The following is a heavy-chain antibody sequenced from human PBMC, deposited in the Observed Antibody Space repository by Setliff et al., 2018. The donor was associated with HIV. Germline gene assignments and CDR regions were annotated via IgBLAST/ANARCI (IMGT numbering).Heavy chain of an antibody. CDR2: FDPEDGET. CDR1: GYTLTELS. Sequence: ASVKVSCKVSGYTLTELSMHWVRQAPGKGLEWMGGFDPEDGETIYAQKFQGRVTMTEDTSTDTAYMELSSLRSEETAVYYCATDQISDGSGSYPKSYFDYLGQGTLVTVSS. J-gene: IGHJ4*02. D-gene: IGHD3-10*01. V-gene: IGHV1-24*01. CDR3: ATDQISDGSGSYPKSYFDY.